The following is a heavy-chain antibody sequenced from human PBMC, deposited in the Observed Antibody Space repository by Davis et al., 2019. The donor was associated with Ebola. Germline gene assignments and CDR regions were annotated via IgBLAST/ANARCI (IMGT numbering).Heavy chain of an antibody. J-gene: IGHJ4*02. Sequence: ASVKVSCKASGYTFTSYDINWVRQATGQGLEWMGWVNPNSGNTGYAQKFQDRVTMTRNTSISTAYMELSSLRSEDTAVYYCARAVRYSAVVSRSSRKYYFDYWGQGTLVTVSS. CDR2: VNPNSGNT. CDR1: GYTFTSYD. V-gene: IGHV1-8*01. D-gene: IGHD3-22*01. CDR3: ARAVRYSAVVSRSSRKYYFDY.